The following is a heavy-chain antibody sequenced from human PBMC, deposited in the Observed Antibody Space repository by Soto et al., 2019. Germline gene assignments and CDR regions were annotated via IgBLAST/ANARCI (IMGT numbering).Heavy chain of an antibody. V-gene: IGHV5-51*01. J-gene: IGHJ6*02. D-gene: IGHD3-22*01. CDR2: IYPGDSDT. CDR3: ARLHGTVDKYYYYHMDV. Sequence: GESLKISCKGFGYSFSTYLICWVRQLPGQGLEWMGIIYPGDSDTRYSPSFQGQVTISADYSITTAYLQWSSLKASDTAMYYCARLHGTVDKYYYYHMDVWGQGTTVTVSS. CDR1: GYSFSTYL.